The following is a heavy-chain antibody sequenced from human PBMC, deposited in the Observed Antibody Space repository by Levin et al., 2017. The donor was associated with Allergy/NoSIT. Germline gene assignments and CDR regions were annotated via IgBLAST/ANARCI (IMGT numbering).Heavy chain of an antibody. D-gene: IGHD3-10*01. CDR1: GFDFSTYS. J-gene: IGHJ3*02. CDR3: ARILGGSGSEGAFDI. Sequence: PGESLKISCAASGFDFSTYSMNWVRQAPGKGLEWVSYIIGSSGSISYADSVKGRFSISRDNAKNSLYLQMNSLRAEDTALYYCARILGGSGSEGAFDIWGQGTVVTVSS. V-gene: IGHV3-48*01. CDR2: IIGSSGSI.